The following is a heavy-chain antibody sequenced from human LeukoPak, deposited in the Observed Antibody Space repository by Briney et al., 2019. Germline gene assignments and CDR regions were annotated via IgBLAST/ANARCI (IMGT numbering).Heavy chain of an antibody. J-gene: IGHJ6*03. CDR3: ARDGDYGSWTYMDV. Sequence: ASVTVSCMTSGYTFTAYYMRWVRQAPGQGLEWMGWVRPNSGGTKYSQKFQGRVTMTRDTSINTAYWELDRLRSDDTAVYYGARDGDYGSWTYMDVWGKGTTVTVSS. CDR2: VRPNSGGT. CDR1: GYTFTAYY. V-gene: IGHV1-2*02. D-gene: IGHD3-10*01.